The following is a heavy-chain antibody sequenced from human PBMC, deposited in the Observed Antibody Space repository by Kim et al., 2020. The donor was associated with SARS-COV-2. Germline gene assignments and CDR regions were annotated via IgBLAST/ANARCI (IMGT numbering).Heavy chain of an antibody. V-gene: IGHV3-23*01. CDR3: AKGNYGGNSGRYYGMDV. D-gene: IGHD4-17*01. CDR2: ISGSGGST. CDR1: GFTFSSYA. Sequence: GGSLRLSCAASGFTFSSYAMSWFRQAPGKGLEWVSAISGSGGSTYYADSVKGRFTISRDNSKNTLYLQMNSLRAEDTAVYYCAKGNYGGNSGRYYGMDVWGQGTTVTVSS. J-gene: IGHJ6*02.